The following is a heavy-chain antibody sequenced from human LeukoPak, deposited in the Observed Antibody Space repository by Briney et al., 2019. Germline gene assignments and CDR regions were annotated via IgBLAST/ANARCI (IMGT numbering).Heavy chain of an antibody. CDR1: GIIFHENT. CDR3: ARDDTVTTRVGFID. J-gene: IGHJ4*02. CDR2: IWSDGSER. D-gene: IGHD4-17*01. V-gene: IGHV3-33*01. Sequence: GGSLRLSCTASGIIFHENTFHWVRQAPGKGLEWVAVIWSDGSERYYADSVKGRFTFSRDNSKDTVYLQMDSLRAEDTAVYYCARDDTVTTRVGFIDWGQGTLVTVSS.